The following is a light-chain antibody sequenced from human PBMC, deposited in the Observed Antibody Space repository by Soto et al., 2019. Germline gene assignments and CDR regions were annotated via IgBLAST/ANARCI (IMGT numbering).Light chain of an antibody. V-gene: IGKV3-20*01. CDR1: QNVGSF. CDR2: DTS. Sequence: EIVLTQSPGTLSLSPGERATLSCRAGQNVGSFLAWYQQKPGQAPRLLIYDTSNRATGIPDRFSGSGSGTGFSLTISSLEPGDLAVYYCQQYGSSPRTFGQGTKVDIK. CDR3: QQYGSSPRT. J-gene: IGKJ1*01.